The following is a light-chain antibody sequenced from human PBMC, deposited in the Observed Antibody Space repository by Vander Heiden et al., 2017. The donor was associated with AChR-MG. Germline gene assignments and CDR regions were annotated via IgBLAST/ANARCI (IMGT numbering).Light chain of an antibody. Sequence: IVLTPSPGTLSLSPGERATLSCRASHSVTNNFLAWYQQKPGQAPRLLIYAASRRLTGIPDRFSGSGYGTDFSFTISRLEPEDCAVYYCQQYGTAPPYTFGQGTKLEIK. CDR3: QQYGTAPPYT. V-gene: IGKV3-20*01. CDR2: AAS. J-gene: IGKJ2*01. CDR1: HSVTNNF.